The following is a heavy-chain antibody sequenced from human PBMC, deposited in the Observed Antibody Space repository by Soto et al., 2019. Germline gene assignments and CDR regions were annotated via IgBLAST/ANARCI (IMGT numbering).Heavy chain of an antibody. CDR3: GPVVRLGSTGASTHGMDV. CDR1: GYTFIDYF. D-gene: IGHD1-26*01. Sequence: EVQLVQSGAEVKKPGATVKISCKVSGYTFIDYFVHWVQQAPGKGLEWMGLVDPEDGETIYAEKFQGRVTITADTSTDTAYMELSSLRSEDTAVYYCGPVVRLGSTGASTHGMDVWGQGTTVTVSS. J-gene: IGHJ6*02. CDR2: VDPEDGET. V-gene: IGHV1-69-2*01.